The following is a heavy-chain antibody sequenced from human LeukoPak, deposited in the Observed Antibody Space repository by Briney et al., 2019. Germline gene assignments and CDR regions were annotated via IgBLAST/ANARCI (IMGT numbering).Heavy chain of an antibody. CDR3: ARDSTPLGSPPL. J-gene: IGHJ3*01. V-gene: IGHV4-31*02. CDR2: IYYSGST. D-gene: IGHD6-25*01. Sequence: SWVRQAPGKGLEWIGYIYYSGSTYCNPSLKSRVTISVDTSKNQFSLKLSSVTAADTAVYYCARDSTPLGSPPLWGQGTMVTVSS.